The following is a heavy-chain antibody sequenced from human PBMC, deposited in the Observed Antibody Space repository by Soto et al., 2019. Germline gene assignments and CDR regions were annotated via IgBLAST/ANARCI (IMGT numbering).Heavy chain of an antibody. CDR1: GFTFSSHW. V-gene: IGHV3-7*01. Sequence: PGGSLRLSCEASGFTFSSHWMSWVRQAPGKGLEWVANIKQDGSDKYYEDSVKGRFTISRDNAKKSLYLQMNSLRGEDTAVYYCARVVVLVPAAGEYYFDYWGQGTLVTVSS. J-gene: IGHJ4*02. D-gene: IGHD2-2*01. CDR3: ARVVVLVPAAGEYYFDY. CDR2: IKQDGSDK.